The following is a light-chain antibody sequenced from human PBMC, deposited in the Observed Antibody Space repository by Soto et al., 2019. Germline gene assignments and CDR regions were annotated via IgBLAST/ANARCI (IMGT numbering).Light chain of an antibody. CDR2: DAS. V-gene: IGKV1-5*01. J-gene: IGKJ3*01. CDR3: QQYNSYSLFT. CDR1: QSISSW. Sequence: DIQMTQSPSTLSASVGDRVTITCRASQSISSWLAWYQQKPGKAPKLLIYDASSLESGVPSRFSGSGSGTEFTLTIISLQPDDFATYYCQQYNSYSLFTFGPGTKVDIK.